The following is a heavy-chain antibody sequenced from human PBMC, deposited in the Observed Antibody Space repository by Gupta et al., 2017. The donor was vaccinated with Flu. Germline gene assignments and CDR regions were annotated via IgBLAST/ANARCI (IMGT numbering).Heavy chain of an antibody. Sequence: EVQLLESGGGLVQPGGSLRLSCAASGFTFSNYAMNWVRQAPGKGLEWVSGMSGSGGRTYFVDSVKGRFTISRDNSKNTLYLQMNSLRAEDTAVYYCAKGTGVKATEDFFDYWGQGTLVTVSS. V-gene: IGHV3-23*01. J-gene: IGHJ4*02. CDR2: MSGSGGRT. D-gene: IGHD1-26*01. CDR1: GFTFSNYA. CDR3: AKGTGVKATEDFFDY.